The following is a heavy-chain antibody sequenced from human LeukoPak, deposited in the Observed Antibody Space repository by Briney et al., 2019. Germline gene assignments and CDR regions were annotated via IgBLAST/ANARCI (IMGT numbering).Heavy chain of an antibody. CDR3: ARGGYTYGVRPF. CDR2: IKQDGSDK. CDR1: GFTFSSYW. D-gene: IGHD5-18*01. V-gene: IGHV3-7*01. Sequence: GGSLRFSCAASGFTFSSYWMSWVRQAPGKGLEWVANIKQDGSDKYYVDSVKGRFTISRDNAKNSLYLQMNSLRAEDTAVYYCARGGYTYGVRPFWDQGTLVTVSS. J-gene: IGHJ4*02.